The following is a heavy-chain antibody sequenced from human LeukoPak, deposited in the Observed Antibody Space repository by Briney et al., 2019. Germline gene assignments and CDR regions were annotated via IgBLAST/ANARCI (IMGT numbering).Heavy chain of an antibody. D-gene: IGHD2-21*01. CDR3: AKKVIRAAEYFQH. J-gene: IGHJ1*01. V-gene: IGHV3-30*18. CDR2: ISYDGSNK. CDR1: GFTFSNYG. Sequence: PGGSLRLSCAASGFTFSNYGMHWVRQAPGKGLEWVAVISYDGSNKFYTDSVKGRFTISRDNSKNTLYLQMNSLRAEDTAVYYCAKKVIRAAEYFQHWGQGTLVTVSS.